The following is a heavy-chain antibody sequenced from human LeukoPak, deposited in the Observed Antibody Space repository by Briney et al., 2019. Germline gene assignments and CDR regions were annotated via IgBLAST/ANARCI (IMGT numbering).Heavy chain of an antibody. D-gene: IGHD6-13*01. CDR2: INSDGSDT. Sequence: GGPLRLSCAGSGFTFSSYWMHWVRQAPGKGLVWVSRINSDGSDTIYADSVKGRFTISRGNAKNTLYLQMNSLRAEDTAVYYCALLAAADSESWGQGTLVTVSS. J-gene: IGHJ5*02. CDR3: ALLAAADSES. V-gene: IGHV3-74*01. CDR1: GFTFSSYW.